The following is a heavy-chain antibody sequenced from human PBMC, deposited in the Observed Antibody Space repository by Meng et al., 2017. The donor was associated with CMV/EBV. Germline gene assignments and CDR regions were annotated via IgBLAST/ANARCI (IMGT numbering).Heavy chain of an antibody. CDR2: IIPTVGTA. CDR1: GGTFSSYV. CDR3: AIPAGTLWYYYYYGMDV. Sequence: SVKVSCKASGGTFSSYVINWVRQAPGQGLECMGGIIPTVGTANYAQKFQGRVTINTDESMNTVYMELSSLRSEDTAVYYCAIPAGTLWYYYYYGMDVWGQGTTVTVSS. V-gene: IGHV1-69*05. J-gene: IGHJ6*02. D-gene: IGHD1-26*01.